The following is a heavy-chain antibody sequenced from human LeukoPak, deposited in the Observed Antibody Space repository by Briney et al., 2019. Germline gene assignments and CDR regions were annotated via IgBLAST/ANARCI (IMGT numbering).Heavy chain of an antibody. D-gene: IGHD2-2*01. CDR1: GYTFTSYG. J-gene: IGHJ3*02. V-gene: IGHV1-18*01. CDR3: ARSDIVVVPAAPDAFDI. Sequence: GASVKVSCKASGYTFTSYGISWVRQAPGQGLEWMGWISAYNGNTNYAQKLQGRVTMTTDTSTSTAYMELRSLRSDDTAVYYCARSDIVVVPAAPDAFDIWGQGTMVTVSS. CDR2: ISAYNGNT.